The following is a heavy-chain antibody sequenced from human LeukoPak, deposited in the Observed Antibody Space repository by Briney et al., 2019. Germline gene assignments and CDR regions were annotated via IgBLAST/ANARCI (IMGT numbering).Heavy chain of an antibody. J-gene: IGHJ5*02. Sequence: GGSLRLSCAASEFTVSSNYMSWVRQAPGKGLEWVSVIYSGGSTYYADSVKGRFTISRDNSKNTLYLQMNSLRAEDTAVYYCAREIIAAAGTKQAWGQGTLVTVSS. V-gene: IGHV3-53*01. D-gene: IGHD6-13*01. CDR1: EFTVSSNY. CDR3: AREIIAAAGTKQA. CDR2: IYSGGST.